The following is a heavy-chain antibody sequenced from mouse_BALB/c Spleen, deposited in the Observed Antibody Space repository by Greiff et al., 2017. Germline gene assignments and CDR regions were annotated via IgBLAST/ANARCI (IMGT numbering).Heavy chain of an antibody. CDR1: GFTFSSYA. J-gene: IGHJ1*01. CDR3: ARGGYPRYFDV. Sequence: EVHLVESGGGLVKPGGSLKLSCAASGFTFSSYAMSWVRQTPEKRLEWVASISSGGSTYYPDSVKGRFTISRDNARNILYLQMSSLRSEDTAMYYCARGGYPRYFDVWGAGTAVTVSS. CDR2: ISSGGST. D-gene: IGHD1-2*01. V-gene: IGHV5-6-5*01.